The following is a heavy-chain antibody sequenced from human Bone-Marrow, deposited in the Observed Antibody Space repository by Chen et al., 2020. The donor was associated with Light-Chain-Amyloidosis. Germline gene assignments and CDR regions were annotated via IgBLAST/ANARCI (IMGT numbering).Heavy chain of an antibody. CDR3: ARDLHYHSGGIPPDLAY. CDR1: GNTGNAFISNY. D-gene: IGHD2-15*01. J-gene: IGHJ4*02. V-gene: IGHV1-46*01. CDR2: INPSIGNP. Sequence: QVQLVQSGAEVKKSGASVKLSCKASGNTGNAFISNYMHWVRQAPGQGLEWVGMINPSIGNPRYAQKFQGRVTVTRDTSTDTVYMELSSLRSEDTAIYYCARDLHYHSGGIPPDLAYWGQGSLVTVSS.